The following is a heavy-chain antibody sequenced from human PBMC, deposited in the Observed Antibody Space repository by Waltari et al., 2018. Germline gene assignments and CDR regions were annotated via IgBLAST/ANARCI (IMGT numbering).Heavy chain of an antibody. CDR3: AGAGPMTTVTPDY. D-gene: IGHD4-17*01. J-gene: IGHJ4*02. CDR2: IHTSGSI. Sequence: QVQLQESGPGLVKPSQTLSLTCTVSGGSISSGSYYWSWIRQPAGKGLEWIGYIHTSGSINYHPSLKSRVTISLDTSKNQFSLKLSSVTAAYTAVYYCAGAGPMTTVTPDYWGQGTLFTVSS. CDR1: GGSISSGSYY. V-gene: IGHV4-61*09.